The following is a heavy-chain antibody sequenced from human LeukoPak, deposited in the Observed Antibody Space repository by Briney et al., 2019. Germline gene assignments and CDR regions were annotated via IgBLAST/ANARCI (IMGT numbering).Heavy chain of an antibody. V-gene: IGHV4-61*02. Sequence: PSETLSLTCTVSGGSISSGSYYWSWIRQPAGKGLEWIGRIYTSGSTNYNPSLKSRVTISVDTSKTQFSLKLSSLTAADTAVYYCARAFHCSSTSCYTRGLDYWGQGTLVTVSS. CDR2: IYTSGST. J-gene: IGHJ4*02. CDR1: GGSISSGSYY. CDR3: ARAFHCSSTSCYTRGLDY. D-gene: IGHD2-2*02.